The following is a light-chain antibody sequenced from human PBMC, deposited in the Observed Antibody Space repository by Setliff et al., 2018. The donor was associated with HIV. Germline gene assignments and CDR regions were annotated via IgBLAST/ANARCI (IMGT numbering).Light chain of an antibody. CDR1: SSDVGGYNY. J-gene: IGLJ2*01. Sequence: QSVLTQPASVSGSPGQSITISCTGTSSDVGGYNYVSWYQQHPGKAPKLMIYDVGTRPSGVSNRFSGSKSGNTASLTISGLQAEDEAGYYCSSYTTSRPVFGGGTKVTVL. V-gene: IGLV2-14*01. CDR3: SSYTTSRPV. CDR2: DVG.